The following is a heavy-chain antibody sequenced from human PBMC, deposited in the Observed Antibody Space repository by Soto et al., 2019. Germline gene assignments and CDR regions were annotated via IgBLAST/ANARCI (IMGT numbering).Heavy chain of an antibody. D-gene: IGHD3-22*01. V-gene: IGHV1-18*01. CDR2: ICAYNGKP. J-gene: IGHJ6*02. CDR1: GYTFTSYG. Sequence: ASVKVSCPASGYTFTSYGISWVRQAPGQGLEWMGWICAYNGKPNYAQKLQGRVTMTTDTSTSTAYMELRSLRSDDTAVYYCARWGYDDSSGYKTYGMDVWGQGTTVTV. CDR3: ARWGYDDSSGYKTYGMDV.